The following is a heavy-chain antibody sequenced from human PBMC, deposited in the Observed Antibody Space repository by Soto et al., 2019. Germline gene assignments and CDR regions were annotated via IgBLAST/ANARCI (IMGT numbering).Heavy chain of an antibody. CDR3: ATAGESSRYYFDS. D-gene: IGHD3-16*01. CDR1: GFTFSSYA. J-gene: IGHJ4*02. V-gene: IGHV3-23*01. Sequence: EVQLLESGGGLVQPGGSLRLSCAASGFTFSSYAMSWVRQAPGKGLEWVSAISGSGGSTYYADSVKGRFTISRDDAKNSLYLQMNSLRAEDTALYYCATAGESSRYYFDSWGQGTLVTVSS. CDR2: ISGSGGST.